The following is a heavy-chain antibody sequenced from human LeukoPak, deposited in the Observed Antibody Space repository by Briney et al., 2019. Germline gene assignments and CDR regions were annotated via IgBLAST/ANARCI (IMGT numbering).Heavy chain of an antibody. Sequence: SETLSLTCAVYGGSFSGSFWSWIRQSPGRGLEWIGEIDHSGSTNYNPSLRTRVSISADTSKNQFSLKLTSVTAADTAVYYCARLYLPATRFDYWGQGTLVTVSS. D-gene: IGHD5-24*01. J-gene: IGHJ4*02. CDR1: GGSFSGSF. CDR3: ARLYLPATRFDY. V-gene: IGHV4-34*01. CDR2: IDHSGST.